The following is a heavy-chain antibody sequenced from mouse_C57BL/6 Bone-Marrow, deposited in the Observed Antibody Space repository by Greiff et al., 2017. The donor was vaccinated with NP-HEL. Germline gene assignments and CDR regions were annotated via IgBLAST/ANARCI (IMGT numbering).Heavy chain of an antibody. Sequence: QVQLQQPGAELVRPGTSVKLSCKASGYTFTSYWMHWVKQRPGQGLEWIGVIDPSDSYTNYNQKFKGKATLTVDTSSSTAYMQLSSLTSEDSAVYYCARSGYGSSYGWYFDVWGTGTTVTVSS. J-gene: IGHJ1*03. CDR1: GYTFTSYW. CDR2: IDPSDSYT. CDR3: ARSGYGSSYGWYFDV. D-gene: IGHD1-1*01. V-gene: IGHV1-59*01.